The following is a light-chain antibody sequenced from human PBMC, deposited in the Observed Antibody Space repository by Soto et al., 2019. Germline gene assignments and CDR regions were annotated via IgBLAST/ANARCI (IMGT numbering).Light chain of an antibody. CDR1: QSVSSSY. J-gene: IGKJ2*01. CDR2: VAS. CDR3: QQYGSSHT. Sequence: EIVLTQSPGTLSLSPGERATLSCRASQSVSSSYLAWYQQKPGQAPRLLIYVASSRATGIPDRFSGSGSGTDFTLTISRLEPDDFAVYYCQQYGSSHTFGQGTKLAIK. V-gene: IGKV3-20*01.